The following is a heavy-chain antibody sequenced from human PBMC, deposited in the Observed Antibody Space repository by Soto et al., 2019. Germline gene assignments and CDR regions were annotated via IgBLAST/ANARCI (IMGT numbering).Heavy chain of an antibody. V-gene: IGHV5-51*01. Sequence: PGESLKISCKGSGYSFTSYWIGWVRQMPGKGLEWMGIIYPGDSDTRYSPSFQGQVTISADKSISTAYLQWSSLKASDTAMYYCARLKAILAPNYYYYYGMDVWGQGTTVTVSS. CDR2: IYPGDSDT. CDR1: GYSFTSYW. CDR3: ARLKAILAPNYYYYYGMDV. D-gene: IGHD3-3*01. J-gene: IGHJ6*02.